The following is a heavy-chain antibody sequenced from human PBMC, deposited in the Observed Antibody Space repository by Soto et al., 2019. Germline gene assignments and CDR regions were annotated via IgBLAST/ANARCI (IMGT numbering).Heavy chain of an antibody. D-gene: IGHD6-25*01. V-gene: IGHV4-31*03. CDR2: IYHSGST. Sequence: SETLSLTCIVSGGSISSGGYYWSWIRQHPGKGLEWIGYIYHSGSTYYNPSLKSRVTISVDRSKNQFSLKLSSVTAADTAVYYCAREAAGILNWFDPWGQGTLVTVSS. CDR3: AREAAGILNWFDP. J-gene: IGHJ5*02. CDR1: GGSISSGGYY.